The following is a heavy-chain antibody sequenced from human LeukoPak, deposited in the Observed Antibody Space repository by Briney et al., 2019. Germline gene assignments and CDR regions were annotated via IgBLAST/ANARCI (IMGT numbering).Heavy chain of an antibody. CDR3: ASLSSGYYYESVRVVDY. CDR2: IIPILGIA. CDR1: GGTFSSYA. D-gene: IGHD3-22*01. V-gene: IGHV1-69*04. Sequence: ASVKVSCKAPGGTFSSYAISWVRQAPGQGLEWMGRIIPILGIANYAQKYQGRVTITADKSTSTAYMELSSLRSEDTAVYYCASLSSGYYYESVRVVDYWGQGTLVNVSS. J-gene: IGHJ4*02.